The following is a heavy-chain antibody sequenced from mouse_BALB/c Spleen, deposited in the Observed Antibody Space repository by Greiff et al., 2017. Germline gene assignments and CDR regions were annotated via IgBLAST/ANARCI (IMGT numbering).Heavy chain of an antibody. CDR3: AGGRPPFDY. CDR2: INPSTGYT. Sequence: VQLLESGAELAKPGASVKISCKASGYTFTSYWMHWVKQRPGQGLEWIGYINPSTGYTEYNQKFKVKATLTADKSSSTAYMQLSSLTSEDSAVYYCAGGRPPFDYWGQGTTLTVSS. J-gene: IGHJ2*01. CDR1: GYTFTSYW. V-gene: IGHV1-7*01.